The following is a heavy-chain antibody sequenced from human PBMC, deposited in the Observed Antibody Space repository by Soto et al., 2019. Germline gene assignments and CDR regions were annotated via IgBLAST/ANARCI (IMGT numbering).Heavy chain of an antibody. CDR1: GYHFTSFS. V-gene: IGHV1-3*01. CDR3: ANSEAKLLLPFDP. CDR2: INAGNGNT. D-gene: IGHD3-16*02. Sequence: GVPGEAFSKASGYHFTSFSMYWGCQDPGQRLEWMGWINAGNGNTKYSQKFQGRVTITRDTSASTAYMELSSLRSEDTAVYYCANSEAKLLLPFDPWGQGTLVTVSS. J-gene: IGHJ5*02.